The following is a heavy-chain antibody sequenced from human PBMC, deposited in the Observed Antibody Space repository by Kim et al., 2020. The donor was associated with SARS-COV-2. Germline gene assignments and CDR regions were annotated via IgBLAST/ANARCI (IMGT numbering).Heavy chain of an antibody. CDR2: IDPSDSYT. D-gene: IGHD4-4*01. CDR1: GYSFTSYW. CDR3: ASLGVTTSYYYYGMDV. J-gene: IGHJ6*02. Sequence: GESLKISCKGSGYSFTSYWISWVRQMPGKGLEWMGRIDPSDSYTNYSPSFQGHVTISADKSISTAYLQWSSLKASDTAMYYCASLGVTTSYYYYGMDVWGQGTTVTVSS. V-gene: IGHV5-10-1*01.